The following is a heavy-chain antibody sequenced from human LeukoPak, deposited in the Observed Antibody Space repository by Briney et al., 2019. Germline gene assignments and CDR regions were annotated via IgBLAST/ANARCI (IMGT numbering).Heavy chain of an antibody. CDR1: GYTFNRYD. J-gene: IGHJ6*02. Sequence: ASETVSRKASGYTFNRYDINWVRQATGQGLEWMGWMNPNSAIAGYAQMFQGTVTTTRNTSISTAYMELSSLRSEDTAVYYCARGSNDMDVWGQGTTVTVSS. CDR3: ARGSNDMDV. CDR2: MNPNSAIA. V-gene: IGHV1-8*01.